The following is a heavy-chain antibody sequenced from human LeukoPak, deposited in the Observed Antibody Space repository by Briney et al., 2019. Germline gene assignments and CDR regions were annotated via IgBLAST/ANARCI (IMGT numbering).Heavy chain of an antibody. CDR1: GDSVSSNSAA. CDR3: ARSFYDSSGVAFES. V-gene: IGHV6-1*01. Sequence: SQTLSLTCAISGDSVSSNSAAWNWIRQSPSRGLEWLGGTYYRTKWYNDYAVSVNSRITINPDTSKNQFSLQLNSVTPEDTAVYYCARSFYDSSGVAFESWGQGTLVTVSS. D-gene: IGHD3-22*01. CDR2: TYYRTKWYN. J-gene: IGHJ4*02.